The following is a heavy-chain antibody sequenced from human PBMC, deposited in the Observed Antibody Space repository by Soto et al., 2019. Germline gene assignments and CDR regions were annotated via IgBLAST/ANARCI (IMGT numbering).Heavy chain of an antibody. Sequence: VQLVESGGGVVQPGRSMRLSCAASGFTFNIYGMHWVRQAPGKGLEWVAVIWYDGTTKYYADSVKGRFTVSRDNSKHTLYLQLSIRRGDDKAVYYCARVNYGGTHHYFDPWGQRTLVTVSS. J-gene: IGHJ5*02. V-gene: IGHV3-33*01. CDR2: IWYDGTTK. D-gene: IGHD3-10*01. CDR3: ARVNYGGTHHYFDP. CDR1: GFTFNIYG.